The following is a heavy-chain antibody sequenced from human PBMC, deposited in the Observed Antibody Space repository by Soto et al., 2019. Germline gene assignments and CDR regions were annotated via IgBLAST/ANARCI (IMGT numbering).Heavy chain of an antibody. V-gene: IGHV1-46*01. CDR2: INPSGGST. Sequence: ASVKVSCNASGYTFTSYYMHWVRQAPGQGLEWMGIINPSGGSTSYAQKFQGRVTMTRDTSTSTVYMELSSLRSEDTAVYYCARIHVTDDYGGNSDYWGQGTLVTVSS. CDR1: GYTFTSYY. CDR3: ARIHVTDDYGGNSDY. D-gene: IGHD4-17*01. J-gene: IGHJ4*02.